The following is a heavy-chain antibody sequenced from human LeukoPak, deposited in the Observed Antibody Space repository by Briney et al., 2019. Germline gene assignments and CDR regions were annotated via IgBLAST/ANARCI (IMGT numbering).Heavy chain of an antibody. J-gene: IGHJ2*01. D-gene: IGHD3-16*01. V-gene: IGHV4-61*02. Sequence: PSETLSLTCTVSGDSISSGDYYWSWIRQPAGKGLEWIGRISSSGSTNYNPSLKSRVTISVDTSKNQFSLKLSSVTAADTAVYFCARLLGEARNWYFDLWGRGTLVTVSS. CDR2: ISSSGST. CDR1: GDSISSGDYY. CDR3: ARLLGEARNWYFDL.